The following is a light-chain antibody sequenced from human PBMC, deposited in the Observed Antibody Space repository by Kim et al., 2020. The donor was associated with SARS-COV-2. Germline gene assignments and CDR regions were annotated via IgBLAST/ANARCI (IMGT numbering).Light chain of an antibody. J-gene: IGKJ1*01. V-gene: IGKV3-20*01. CDR2: GAS. CDR3: QQFGSSPRT. CDR1: RSVSSSY. Sequence: PPGERATLACRARRSVSSSYLAWYQQKPGQAPRLLMYGASSRATGIPDRFSGSGSGTDFTLTISRLEPEDSAVYYCQQFGSSPRTFGQGTKVDIK.